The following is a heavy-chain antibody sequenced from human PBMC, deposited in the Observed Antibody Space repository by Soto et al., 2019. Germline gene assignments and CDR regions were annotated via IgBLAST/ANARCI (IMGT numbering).Heavy chain of an antibody. V-gene: IGHV2-5*02. Sequence: QITLKESGPTLVRPTQTLTLTCTFSGFSLTTSGVGVGWIRQPPGKALEWLAVIYWDDDKRYSSSLKSRLTITNDTSKTQVVLTITNMGPVDTATYYCAHHPYYGLGSYTFDYWGQGTLVTVSS. CDR3: AHHPYYGLGSYTFDY. D-gene: IGHD3-10*01. J-gene: IGHJ4*02. CDR2: IYWDDDK. CDR1: GFSLTTSGVG.